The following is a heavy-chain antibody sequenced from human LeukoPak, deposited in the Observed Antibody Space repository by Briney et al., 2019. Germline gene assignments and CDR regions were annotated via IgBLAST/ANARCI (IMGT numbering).Heavy chain of an antibody. V-gene: IGHV1-2*02. J-gene: IGHJ6*03. CDR2: INPTSGAT. CDR1: GYTFTVYY. D-gene: IGHD2-15*01. Sequence: ASVKVSCKPSGYTFTVYYIHWVRQAPRQGLEWMGWINPTSGATNYAPKSQGRVTMTRDTSISTAYMELNSLRSDDTAVYFCARGVVAATFYYYMDVWGKGTTVTVSS. CDR3: ARGVVAATFYYYMDV.